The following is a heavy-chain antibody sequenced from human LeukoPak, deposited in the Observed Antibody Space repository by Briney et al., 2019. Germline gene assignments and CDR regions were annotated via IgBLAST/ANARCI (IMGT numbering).Heavy chain of an antibody. J-gene: IGHJ4*02. D-gene: IGHD3-9*01. CDR1: GFTFSSYA. CDR3: AKASLRYFDWFSDY. V-gene: IGHV3-30*18. Sequence: GGSLRLSCAASGFTFSSYAMHWVRQAPCKGLEWVAVISYDGSNKYYADSVKGRFTISRDNSRNTLHLQMNSLRAEDTAVYSCAKASLRYFDWFSDYWGQGTLVTVSS. CDR2: ISYDGSNK.